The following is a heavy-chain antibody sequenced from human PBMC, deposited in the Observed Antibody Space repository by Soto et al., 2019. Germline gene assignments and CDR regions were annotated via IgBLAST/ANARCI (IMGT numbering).Heavy chain of an antibody. CDR2: VYYSGGA. CDR3: GRVVEGATRHTDFDS. Sequence: PSETLSLTCAVSGVSIHNSHSFWGCIRQPPGKGLEFIGSVYYSGGANYNPSLKSRVTVSIDTSNNQFSLRVNSVTAADTAVYYCGRVVEGATRHTDFDSWGQGILVTVSS. CDR1: GVSIHNSHSF. V-gene: IGHV4-39*01. D-gene: IGHD2-15*01. J-gene: IGHJ5*01.